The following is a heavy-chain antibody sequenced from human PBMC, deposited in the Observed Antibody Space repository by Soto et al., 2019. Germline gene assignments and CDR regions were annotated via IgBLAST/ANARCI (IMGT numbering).Heavy chain of an antibody. Sequence: GGSLRLSCTASGFIFQMYWMHWVRQSRGKGLVWISRIYNDGTYSDYADSVRGRFTISRDNVNDTLYLQMNNLRAEDSGLYYCTRGPRPISTGTGAYWGQGTQVTVSS. CDR3: TRGPRPISTGTGAY. J-gene: IGHJ4*02. CDR1: GFIFQMYW. D-gene: IGHD3-10*01. V-gene: IGHV3-74*01. CDR2: IYNDGTYS.